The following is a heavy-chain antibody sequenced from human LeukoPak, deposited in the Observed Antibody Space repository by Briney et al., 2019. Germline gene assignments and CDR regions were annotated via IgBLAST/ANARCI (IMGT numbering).Heavy chain of an antibody. CDR1: GFTFSSYS. CDR3: ARRSSGYYAWVFDY. D-gene: IGHD3-22*01. V-gene: IGHV3-30*03. CDR2: ISYDGSNK. J-gene: IGHJ4*02. Sequence: GGSLRLSCAASGFTFSSYSMNWVRQAPGKGLEWVAVISYDGSNKYYADSVKGRFTISRDNSKNTLYLQMNSLRAEDTAVYYCARRSSGYYAWVFDYWGQGTLVTVSS.